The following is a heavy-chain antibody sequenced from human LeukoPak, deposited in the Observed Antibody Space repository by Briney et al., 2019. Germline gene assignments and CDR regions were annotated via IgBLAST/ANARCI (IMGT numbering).Heavy chain of an antibody. CDR1: GFIFSSYA. V-gene: IGHV3-23*01. Sequence: GGSLRLSCAASGFIFSSYAMSWVRQAPGKGLEWVSAISGSGGSTYYADSVKGRFTISRDNSKNTLYLQMNSLRAEDTAVYYCAKRLYGGVISYWGQGTLVTVSS. CDR2: ISGSGGST. CDR3: AKRLYGGVISY. J-gene: IGHJ4*02. D-gene: IGHD3-10*01.